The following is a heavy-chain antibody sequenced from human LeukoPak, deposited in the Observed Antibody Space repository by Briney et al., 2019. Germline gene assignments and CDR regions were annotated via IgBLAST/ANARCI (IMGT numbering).Heavy chain of an antibody. D-gene: IGHD6-13*01. CDR1: GFTVSSNY. V-gene: IGHV3-53*01. Sequence: GGSLRLSCAASGFTVSSNYMTWVRQAPGMGLEWASVIYSGGSTYYADSVKGRFTISRDNSKNTLYLQMNSLRAEDTAVYYCAASSSQPRYFQRWGQGTLVTVSS. CDR2: IYSGGST. CDR3: AASSSQPRYFQR. J-gene: IGHJ1*01.